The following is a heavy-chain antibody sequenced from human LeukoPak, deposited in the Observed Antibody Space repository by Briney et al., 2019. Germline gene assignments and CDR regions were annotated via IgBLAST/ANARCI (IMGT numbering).Heavy chain of an antibody. Sequence: ASVKVSCKASGGTFSSYAISWVRQAPGQGLEWMGLISAYGNTNYAQNLQGRVTMTTDTSTSTAYMELRSLRSDDTAVYYCARGIIGYYFDYWDQGTLVTVSS. V-gene: IGHV1-18*01. J-gene: IGHJ4*02. CDR1: GGTFSSYA. CDR3: ARGIIGYYFDY. D-gene: IGHD2-15*01. CDR2: ISAYGNT.